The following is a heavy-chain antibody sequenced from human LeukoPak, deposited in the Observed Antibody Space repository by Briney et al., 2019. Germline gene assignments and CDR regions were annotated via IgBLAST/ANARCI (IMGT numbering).Heavy chain of an antibody. J-gene: IGHJ4*02. V-gene: IGHV1-18*01. Sequence: ASVKVSCKASGYTFTNYGISWIRQAPGQGLEWLGWIHGYLSNTNYPQKFEDRVTVTADTSTGTAYMELRGLRSDDTAVYYCARDINYEVDYWGQGTLVTVSS. D-gene: IGHD4-11*01. CDR2: IHGYLSNT. CDR1: GYTFTNYG. CDR3: ARDINYEVDY.